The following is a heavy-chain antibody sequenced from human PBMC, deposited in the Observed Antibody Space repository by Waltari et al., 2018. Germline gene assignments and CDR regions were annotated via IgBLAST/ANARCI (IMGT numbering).Heavy chain of an antibody. CDR3: ARGDIAAAGTAFDY. CDR2: IIPIFGTA. J-gene: IGHJ4*02. V-gene: IGHV1-69*13. D-gene: IGHD6-13*01. Sequence: QVQLVQSGAEVQTPGSSVQVSCQASGGTFSSYAISWVRQAPGQGLEWMGGIIPIFGTANYAQKFQGRVTITADESTSTAYMELSSLRSEDTAVYYCARGDIAAAGTAFDYWGQGTLVTVSS. CDR1: GGTFSSYA.